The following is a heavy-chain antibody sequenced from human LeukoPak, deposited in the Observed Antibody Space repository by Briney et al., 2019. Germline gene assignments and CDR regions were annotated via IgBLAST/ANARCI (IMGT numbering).Heavy chain of an antibody. J-gene: IGHJ4*02. V-gene: IGHV3-48*03. CDR2: MSDSGTLI. D-gene: IGHD1/OR15-1a*01. CDR3: VTSKRNNVGHLVY. Sequence: GGSLRLSCAASGFTLTTYNMNWFRQSPGRGLEWVSYMSDSGTLIYYADSVKGRFTISRDNARNSVYLQMNSLRAEDRAVYYSVTSKRNNVGHLVYWGQGTLVTVTS. CDR1: GFTLTTYN.